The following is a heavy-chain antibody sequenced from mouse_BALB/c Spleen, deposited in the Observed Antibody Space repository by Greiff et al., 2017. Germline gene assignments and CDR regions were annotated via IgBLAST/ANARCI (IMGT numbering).Heavy chain of an antibody. CDR3: ARDWDYAMDY. Sequence: EVMLVESGGGLVKLGGSLKLSCAASGFTFSSYYMSWVRQTPEKRLELVAAINSNGGSTYYPDTVKGRFTISRDNAKNTLYLQMSSLKSEDTALYYCARDWDYAMDYWGQGTSVTVSS. CDR1: GFTFSSYY. D-gene: IGHD4-1*01. V-gene: IGHV5-6-2*01. J-gene: IGHJ4*01. CDR2: INSNGGST.